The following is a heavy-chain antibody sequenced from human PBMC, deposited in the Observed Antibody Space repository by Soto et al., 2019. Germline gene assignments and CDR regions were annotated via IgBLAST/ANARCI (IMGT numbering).Heavy chain of an antibody. Sequence: QVQLVQSGAEVKKPGSSVKVSCKASGGTFSSYAISWVRQAPGQGLEWMGGIIPIFGTANYAQKFQGRVMITADESTTTAYMELSSLRSEDTAVYYCARDLKRYYDSSGYGYYYYGMDVWGQGTTVTVSS. CDR1: GGTFSSYA. CDR2: IIPIFGTA. J-gene: IGHJ6*02. CDR3: ARDLKRYYDSSGYGYYYYGMDV. D-gene: IGHD3-22*01. V-gene: IGHV1-69*01.